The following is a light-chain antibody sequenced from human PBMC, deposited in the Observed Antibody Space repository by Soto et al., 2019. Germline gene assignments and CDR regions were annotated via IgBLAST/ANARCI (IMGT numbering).Light chain of an antibody. J-gene: IGKJ5*01. V-gene: IGKV3D-20*02. CDR2: GAS. CDR3: QQRSNWPRT. CDR1: QSVNNKY. Sequence: EIVLTQSPGTLSLSPGERATLSCRASQSVNNKYLAWYHQKPGQAPRLLIYGASSRATGIPDRFSGSGSGTDFTLTISSLEPEDFAVYYCQQRSNWPRTFGQGTRLEIK.